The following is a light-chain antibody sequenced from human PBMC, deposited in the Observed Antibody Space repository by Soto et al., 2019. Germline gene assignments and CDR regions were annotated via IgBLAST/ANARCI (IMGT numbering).Light chain of an antibody. J-gene: IGKJ1*01. CDR3: QYYNDWPRT. Sequence: ERGMTINQTTLSVSPGERATLSCRASQSVSSNLAWYQQKPGQAPRLLIYGASTRATGLPARFSGSGSGTEFTLTFISLQSEDFAGYYCQYYNDWPRTFGQGTKV. CDR2: GAS. V-gene: IGKV3-15*01. CDR1: QSVSSN.